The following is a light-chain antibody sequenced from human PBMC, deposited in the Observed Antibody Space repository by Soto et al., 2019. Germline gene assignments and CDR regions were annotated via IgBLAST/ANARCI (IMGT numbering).Light chain of an antibody. CDR2: AAS. CDR1: QGINTF. J-gene: IGKJ4*01. V-gene: IGKV1-9*01. Sequence: IQLTQSPSSLSASVGDRVTITCRASQGINTFLAWYQQQPGKAPKLLIYAASTLQSGVPSRFSGSGSGTDFTLTISSLQPEDFATYYCQQLESYPSTFGGGTKVAIK. CDR3: QQLESYPST.